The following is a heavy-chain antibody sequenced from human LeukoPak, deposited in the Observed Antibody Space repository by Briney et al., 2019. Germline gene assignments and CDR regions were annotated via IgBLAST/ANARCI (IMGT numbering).Heavy chain of an antibody. CDR3: ARQGGSFMPNWFDP. Sequence: GSLRLSCAASGFTFSSYSMNWVRQPPGKGLEWIGEINHSGSTNYNPSLKSRVTLSVDTPKNQFSLKLSSVTAADTAVYYCARQGGSFMPNWFDPWGQGALVTVSS. J-gene: IGHJ5*02. CDR1: GFTFSSYS. CDR2: INHSGST. V-gene: IGHV4-34*01. D-gene: IGHD3-16*01.